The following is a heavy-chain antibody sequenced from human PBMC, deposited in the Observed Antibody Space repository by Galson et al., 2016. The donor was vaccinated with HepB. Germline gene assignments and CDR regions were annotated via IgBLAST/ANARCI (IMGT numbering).Heavy chain of an antibody. D-gene: IGHD6-19*01. CDR2: ISWKSATI. CDR1: GFSFDDYA. CDR3: AEAHSSGWFGHFDY. Sequence: SLRLSCAASGFSFDDYAMHWVRQAPGKGLEWVSGISWKSATIGYADSAKGRFTISRDNAKSSLYLQMNSLRIEDTAMYYCAEAHSSGWFGHFDYWGQGTLVTVSS. V-gene: IGHV3-9*01. J-gene: IGHJ4*02.